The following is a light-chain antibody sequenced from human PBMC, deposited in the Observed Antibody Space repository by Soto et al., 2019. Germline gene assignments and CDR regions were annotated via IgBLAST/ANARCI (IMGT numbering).Light chain of an antibody. CDR3: QQYNNWPPRDS. Sequence: EIVMTQSPATLSVSPGERTTLSCRASQSVSSNLAWYQQKPGQAHRLLIYGASPRATGIPARFSGSGSGTDFTLTISSLQSEDFAVYYCQQYNNWPPRDSFGQGTKLEIK. CDR2: GAS. J-gene: IGKJ2*01. V-gene: IGKV3-15*01. CDR1: QSVSSN.